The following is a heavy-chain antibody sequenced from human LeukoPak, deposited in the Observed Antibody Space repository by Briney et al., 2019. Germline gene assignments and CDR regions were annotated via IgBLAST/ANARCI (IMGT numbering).Heavy chain of an antibody. V-gene: IGHV4-39*01. CDR1: GGSISSSSYY. CDR2: IYYSGST. CDR3: ARQWLLTVEYFQH. Sequence: SETLSLTCTVSGGSISSSSYYWGWIRQPPGKGLEWIGSIYYSGSTYYNPPLKSRVTISVDTSKNQFSLKLSSVTAADTAVYYCARQWLLTVEYFQHWGQGTLVTVSS. J-gene: IGHJ1*01. D-gene: IGHD3-22*01.